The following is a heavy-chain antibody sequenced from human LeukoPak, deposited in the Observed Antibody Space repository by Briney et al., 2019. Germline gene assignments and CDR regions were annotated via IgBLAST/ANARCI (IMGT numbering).Heavy chain of an antibody. V-gene: IGHV3-21*01. D-gene: IGHD6-13*01. CDR3: ARDGGSSWYFDY. Sequence: GGSLRLSCAASGFSFSSYNMNWVRQAPGKGLEWVSSITSSSSYTFYADSVRGRFTISRDNARNSLYLQMSSLRAEDTAVYYCARDGGSSWYFDYWGQGTLVTVSS. CDR1: GFSFSSYN. J-gene: IGHJ4*02. CDR2: ITSSSSYT.